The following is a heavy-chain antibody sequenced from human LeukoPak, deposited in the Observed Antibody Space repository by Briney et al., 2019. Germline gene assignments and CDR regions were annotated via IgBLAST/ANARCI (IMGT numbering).Heavy chain of an antibody. D-gene: IGHD3-9*01. CDR2: IYYSGST. CDR1: GGSISSSSYY. Sequence: SQTLSLTCTVSGGSISSSSYYWGWIRQPPGKGLEWIGSIYYSGSTYYNPSLKSRVTISVDTSKNQFPLKLSSVTAADTAVYYCARQRHFDLDYWGQGTLVTVSS. V-gene: IGHV4-39*01. J-gene: IGHJ4*02. CDR3: ARQRHFDLDY.